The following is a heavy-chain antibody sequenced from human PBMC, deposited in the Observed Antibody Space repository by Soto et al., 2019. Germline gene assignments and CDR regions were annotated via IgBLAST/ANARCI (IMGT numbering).Heavy chain of an antibody. J-gene: IGHJ4*02. V-gene: IGHV4-38-2*01. CDR2: IYHSGST. D-gene: IGHD3-22*01. Sequence: SETLSLTRAVSGYSISSGYYWGWIRQPPGKGLEWIGSIYHSGSTYYNPSLKSRVTISVDTSKNQFSLKLSSVTAADTAVYYCARNGEWFLLWHLDYWGQGTLVNVSS. CDR1: GYSISSGYY. CDR3: ARNGEWFLLWHLDY.